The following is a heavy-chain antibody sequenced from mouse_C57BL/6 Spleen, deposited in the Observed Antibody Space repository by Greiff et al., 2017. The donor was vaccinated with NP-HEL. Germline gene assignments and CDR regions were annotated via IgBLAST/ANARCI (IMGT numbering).Heavy chain of an antibody. CDR1: GYTFTSYW. Sequence: VQLQQSGAELVKPGASVKLSCKASGYTFTSYWMQWVKQRPGQGLEWIGEIDPSDSYTNYNQKFKGKATLTVDTSSSTAYMQLSSLTSEDSAVYYCERGNYGFAYWGQGTLVTVSA. CDR2: IDPSDSYT. D-gene: IGHD2-1*01. CDR3: ERGNYGFAY. J-gene: IGHJ3*01. V-gene: IGHV1-50*01.